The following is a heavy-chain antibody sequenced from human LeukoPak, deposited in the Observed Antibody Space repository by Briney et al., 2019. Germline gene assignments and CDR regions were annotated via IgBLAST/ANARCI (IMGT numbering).Heavy chain of an antibody. CDR3: ARRDDFDL. V-gene: IGHV3-23*01. Sequence: GGSLRLSCAASGFTFSSYAMSWVRQAPGKGLEWVSAISGSGGSIYYADSVKGRFAISRDNAENSLYLQMNSLRAEDTAVYFCARRDDFDLWGQGTMVTVSS. J-gene: IGHJ3*01. CDR2: ISGSGGSI. CDR1: GFTFSSYA.